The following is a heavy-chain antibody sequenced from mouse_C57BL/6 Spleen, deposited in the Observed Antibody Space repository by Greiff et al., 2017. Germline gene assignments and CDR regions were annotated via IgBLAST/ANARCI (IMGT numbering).Heavy chain of an antibody. V-gene: IGHV1-50*01. CDR3: AREVLRSFAY. Sequence: QVQLQQPGAELVKPGASVKLSCKASGYTFTSYWMQWVKQRPGQGLEWIGEIDPSDSYTNYNQKFKGKATLTVDTSSSTAYMQLSSLTSEDSAVYYWAREVLRSFAYWGQGTLVTVSA. J-gene: IGHJ3*01. CDR2: IDPSDSYT. CDR1: GYTFTSYW. D-gene: IGHD1-1*01.